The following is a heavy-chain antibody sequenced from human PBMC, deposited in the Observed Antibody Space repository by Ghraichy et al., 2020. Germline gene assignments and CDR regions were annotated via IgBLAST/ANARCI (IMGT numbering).Heavy chain of an antibody. Sequence: SCTVSGGSISSGDYYWSWIRQPPGKGLEWIGYIYYSGSTYYNPSLKSRVTISVDTSKNQFSLKLSSVAAADTAVYYCARAGSSYYYYYMDVWGKGTTVTVSS. CDR2: IYYSGST. CDR3: ARAGSSYYYYYMDV. CDR1: GGSISSGDYY. J-gene: IGHJ6*03. D-gene: IGHD3-10*01. V-gene: IGHV4-30-4*08.